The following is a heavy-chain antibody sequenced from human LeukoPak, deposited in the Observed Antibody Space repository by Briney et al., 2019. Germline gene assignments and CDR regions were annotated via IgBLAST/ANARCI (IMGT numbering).Heavy chain of an antibody. CDR2: ISYDGSKK. J-gene: IGHJ4*02. CDR3: AKSRFDYGGNSDGFDY. CDR1: GFTFSSYG. Sequence: PGGSLRLACAASGFTFSSYGMHWVRQAPGKGLEWVTVISYDGSKKYYADSVKGRFTISRDNSKNTLYLQMNSLRAEDTAVYYCAKSRFDYGGNSDGFDYWGQGTLVTVSS. D-gene: IGHD4-23*01. V-gene: IGHV3-30*18.